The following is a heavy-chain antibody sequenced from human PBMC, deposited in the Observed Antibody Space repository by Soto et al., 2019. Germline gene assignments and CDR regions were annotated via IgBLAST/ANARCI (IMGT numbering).Heavy chain of an antibody. CDR1: GASITGSFF. CDR2: FSLSGNT. Sequence: QVQLQKSGPGLMKPSETLSLTCTVSGASITGSFFWSWIRQPAGKGLEWIGRFSLSGNTNYNPSHRSRVNMSADVSKKQFSLRLTSVTAEDTALYYCARGMTPPGAPAWYYFDSWGQGTLVPVYS. CDR3: ARGMTPPGAPAWYYFDS. V-gene: IGHV4-4*07. J-gene: IGHJ4*02. D-gene: IGHD2-8*02.